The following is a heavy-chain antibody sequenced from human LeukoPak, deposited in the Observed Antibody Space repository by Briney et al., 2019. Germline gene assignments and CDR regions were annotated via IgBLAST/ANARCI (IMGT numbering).Heavy chain of an antibody. Sequence: GASVKVSCKASGYTFANYAITWVRQAPGQGLEYMGWIRVDNGDTNDAQMLQGRVTMTTDTSTNTAYMELRGLRSDDTAVYYCARANCAGDCYLKHWGQGTLVTVSS. D-gene: IGHD2-21*02. CDR3: ARANCAGDCYLKH. V-gene: IGHV1-18*01. J-gene: IGHJ4*02. CDR2: IRVDNGDT. CDR1: GYTFANYA.